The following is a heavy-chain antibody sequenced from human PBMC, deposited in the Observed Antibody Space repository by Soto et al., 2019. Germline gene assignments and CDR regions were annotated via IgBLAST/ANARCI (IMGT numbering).Heavy chain of an antibody. D-gene: IGHD3-10*01. J-gene: IGHJ4*02. CDR3: AKDRMGAGVRGYFDY. V-gene: IGHV3-30*18. CDR1: GFTFSSYG. CDR2: ISYDGSNK. Sequence: QVQLVESGGGVVQPGQSLRLSCAGSGFTFSSYGMDWVRQAPGKGLEWVAVISYDGSNKSYAESVKGRFTISRDNSKNTLYLQMSSLRADDTAVYYCAKDRMGAGVRGYFDYWGQGTLVTVSS.